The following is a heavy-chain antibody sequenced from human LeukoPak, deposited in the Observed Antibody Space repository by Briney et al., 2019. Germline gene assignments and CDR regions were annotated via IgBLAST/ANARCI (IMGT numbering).Heavy chain of an antibody. Sequence: SGTLSLTCAVSGGSISSSNWWSWVRQPPGKGLEWIGEIYHSGSTNYNPSLKSRVTISVDKSKNQFSLKLSSVTAADTAVYYCARVMRTAKKVLDYWGQGTLVTVSS. CDR2: IYHSGST. V-gene: IGHV4-4*02. CDR3: ARVMRTAKKVLDY. J-gene: IGHJ4*02. CDR1: GGSISSSNW. D-gene: IGHD3-3*01.